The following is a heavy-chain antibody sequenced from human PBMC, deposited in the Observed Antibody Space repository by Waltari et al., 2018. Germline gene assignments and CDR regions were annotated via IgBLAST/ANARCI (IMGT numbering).Heavy chain of an antibody. D-gene: IGHD2-2*01. J-gene: IGHJ4*02. V-gene: IGHV4-39*07. CDR2: IYYSGST. CDR1: GGSISSSSYY. Sequence: QLQLQESGPGLVKPSETLSLTCTVSGGSISSSSYYWGGIRQPPGKGLEWIGSIYYSGSTYYNPSLKSRVTISVDTSKNQFSLKLSSVTAADTAVYYCARFDIVVVPAAAFDYWGQGTLVTVSS. CDR3: ARFDIVVVPAAAFDY.